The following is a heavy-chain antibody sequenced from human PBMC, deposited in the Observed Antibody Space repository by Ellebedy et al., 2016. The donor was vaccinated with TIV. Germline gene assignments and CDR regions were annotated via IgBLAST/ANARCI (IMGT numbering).Heavy chain of an antibody. Sequence: SETLSLTCTVSGGSISSSSYYWGWIRQPPGKGLEWIGSFYYSGSTHYNPSLKSRVTISVDTSKNQFSLKLTSVTAADTAVYYCAREGLEGSGYYVGRVDYWGQGTLVTVSS. D-gene: IGHD5-12*01. CDR1: GGSISSSSYY. CDR3: AREGLEGSGYYVGRVDY. CDR2: FYYSGST. J-gene: IGHJ4*02. V-gene: IGHV4-39*02.